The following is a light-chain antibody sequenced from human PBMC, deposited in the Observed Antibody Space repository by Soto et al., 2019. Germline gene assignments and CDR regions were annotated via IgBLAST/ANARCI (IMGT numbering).Light chain of an antibody. V-gene: IGKV2D-29*01. CDR1: QSLLHSDGKIY. Sequence: DIVMTQTPLSLSVTPGQPASISCKSSQSLLHSDGKIYMYWYLQRPGQPPQLLIHEVSNRFSGVPDRFSGRGSGTDFTLKISRVEAEDVGIFYCMQTLHIPLTFGGGTKVEIK. CDR2: EVS. J-gene: IGKJ4*01. CDR3: MQTLHIPLT.